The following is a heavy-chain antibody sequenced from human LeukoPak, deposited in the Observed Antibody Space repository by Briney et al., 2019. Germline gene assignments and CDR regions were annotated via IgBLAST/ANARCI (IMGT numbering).Heavy chain of an antibody. J-gene: IGHJ4*02. CDR3: ARDGGSSSWYLFSRFDY. Sequence: GASVKVSCKASGYTFTSYAMHWVRQAPGQRLEWMGWINAGNGNTKYSQEFQGRVTITRDTSASTAYMELSSLRSEDMAVYYCARDGGSSSWYLFSRFDYWGRGTLVTVSS. CDR1: GYTFTSYA. CDR2: INAGNGNT. V-gene: IGHV1-3*03. D-gene: IGHD6-13*01.